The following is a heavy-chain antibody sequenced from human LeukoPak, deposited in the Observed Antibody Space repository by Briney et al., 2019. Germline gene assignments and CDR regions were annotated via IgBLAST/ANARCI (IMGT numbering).Heavy chain of an antibody. CDR1: GFTFSSYS. Sequence: GGSLRLPCAASGFTFSSYSMNWVRQAPGKGLEWVSSISSSSSYIYYADSVKGRFTISRDNAKNSLYLQMNSLRAEDTAVYYCARGTIAAAENDYWGQGTLVTVSS. CDR3: ARGTIAAAENDY. D-gene: IGHD6-13*01. J-gene: IGHJ4*02. V-gene: IGHV3-21*01. CDR2: ISSSSSYI.